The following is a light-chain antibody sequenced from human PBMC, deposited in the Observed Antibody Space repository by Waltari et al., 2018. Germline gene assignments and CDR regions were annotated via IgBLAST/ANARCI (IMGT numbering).Light chain of an antibody. J-gene: IGKJ2*01. CDR3: QQYDNLSLT. V-gene: IGKV1-33*01. Sequence: DIQMTQSPSSLSASVGDRVTITCQASQDISNYLNWYQQKPGKAPKLLIYDASNLETGVPSRFSGSGSGTDFTFTISSLQPEDIVTYYCQQYDNLSLTFGQGTKLEIK. CDR2: DAS. CDR1: QDISNY.